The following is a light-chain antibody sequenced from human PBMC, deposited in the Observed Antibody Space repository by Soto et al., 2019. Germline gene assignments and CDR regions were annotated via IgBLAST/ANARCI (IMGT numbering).Light chain of an antibody. CDR3: QQYDRFPYT. Sequence: DIQMTQSPSTLSASVGDTVTITCRASQSISNWLAWYQQKPGQAPKLLIHKASTLESGVPSRCSGSGSGTEFTLTISSLQPDDFATFYCQQYDRFPYTFGQGTKREIK. CDR2: KAS. J-gene: IGKJ2*01. V-gene: IGKV1-5*03. CDR1: QSISNW.